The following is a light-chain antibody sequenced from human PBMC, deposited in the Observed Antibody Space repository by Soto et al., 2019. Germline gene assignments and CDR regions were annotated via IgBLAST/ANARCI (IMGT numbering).Light chain of an antibody. Sequence: ESVLMQSPGALSLSPGERATLSCRASRSVSSRYIAWYQQKPGQAPRLLIDGTSSRATGIPDRFIGSGSRRDFTLTISRLEPEDFAVYYCQRYGSSPPLTFGGGTKVEIK. J-gene: IGKJ4*01. V-gene: IGKV3-20*01. CDR2: GTS. CDR3: QRYGSSPPLT. CDR1: RSVSSRY.